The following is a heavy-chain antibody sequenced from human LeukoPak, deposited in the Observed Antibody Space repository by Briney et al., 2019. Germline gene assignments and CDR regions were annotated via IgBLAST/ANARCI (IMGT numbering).Heavy chain of an antibody. J-gene: IGHJ4*02. CDR3: ARGSSSGAYYFDY. Sequence: ASVKVSCKASGYTFSNFYMNWVGQAPGQGLEWMGILNPSGGSTRYAQKFQGRVTMTRDTSTSTVYMELSSLRSEDTAVYYCARGSSSGAYYFDYWGQGDLVTVSS. D-gene: IGHD3-22*01. CDR2: LNPSGGST. V-gene: IGHV1-46*01. CDR1: GYTFSNFY.